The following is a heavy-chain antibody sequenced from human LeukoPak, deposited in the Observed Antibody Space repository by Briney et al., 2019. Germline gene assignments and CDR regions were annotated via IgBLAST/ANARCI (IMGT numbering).Heavy chain of an antibody. Sequence: GESLKISCKGSGYSLTSYWIGWVRQMPGKGLEWMGIIYPGDSDTRYSPSFQGQVTISADKSISTAYLQWSSLKASDTAMYYCARLNQGGQWLVRGVDYWGQGTLVTVSS. CDR3: ARLNQGGQWLVRGVDY. J-gene: IGHJ4*02. V-gene: IGHV5-51*01. CDR2: IYPGDSDT. D-gene: IGHD6-19*01. CDR1: GYSLTSYW.